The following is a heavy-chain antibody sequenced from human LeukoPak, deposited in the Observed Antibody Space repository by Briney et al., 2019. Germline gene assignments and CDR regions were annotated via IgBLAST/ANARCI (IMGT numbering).Heavy chain of an antibody. CDR1: GYTLTELS. CDR2: FDPEDGET. Sequence: ASVKVSCKVSGYTLTELSMHWVRQAPRKGLEWMGGFDPEDGETIYAQKFQGRVTMTEDTSTDTAYMELSSLRSEDTAVYYCARESSQRSGYSYPHWGQGTLVTVSS. CDR3: ARESSQRSGYSYPH. J-gene: IGHJ4*02. V-gene: IGHV1-24*01. D-gene: IGHD5-18*01.